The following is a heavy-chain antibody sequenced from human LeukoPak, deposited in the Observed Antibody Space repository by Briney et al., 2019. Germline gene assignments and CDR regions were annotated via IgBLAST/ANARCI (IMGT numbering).Heavy chain of an antibody. CDR2: IYYSGSA. CDR1: GGSISSYY. D-gene: IGHD6-19*01. Sequence: SETLSLTCTVSGGSISSYYWSWIRQPPGKGLEWIGYIYYSGSADYNPSLKSRVTISVDTSKNQFSLKLSSATAADTAVYYCARAVAGSNDYWGQGTLVTVSS. J-gene: IGHJ4*02. CDR3: ARAVAGSNDY. V-gene: IGHV4-59*01.